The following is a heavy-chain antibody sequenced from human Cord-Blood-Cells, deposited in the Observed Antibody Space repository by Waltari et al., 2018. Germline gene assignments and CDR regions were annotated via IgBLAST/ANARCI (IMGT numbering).Heavy chain of an antibody. Sequence: QVQLVASGGGVVQPGRSPTLSCAASGLTFSSYARHWVLKSPAKGLEWWAVISYDGSNKYYADSVKGRFTISRDNSKNTLYLQMNSLRAEDTAVYYCAREVFGPSSGWYYYYGMDVWGQGP. CDR2: ISYDGSNK. J-gene: IGHJ6*02. D-gene: IGHD6-19*01. CDR1: GLTFSSYA. CDR3: AREVFGPSSGWYYYYGMDV. V-gene: IGHV3-30-3*01.